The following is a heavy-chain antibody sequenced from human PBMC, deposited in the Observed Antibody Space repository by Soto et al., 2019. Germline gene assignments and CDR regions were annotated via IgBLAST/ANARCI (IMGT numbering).Heavy chain of an antibody. Sequence: SQTLSLTCAISGDSVSSNSAAWNWIRQSPSRGLEWLGRTYYRSKWYNDYAVSVKSRITINPDTSKNQFSLQLNSVTPEDTAVYYCARDSSLTMIGGKINWFDPWGQGTLVTVSS. V-gene: IGHV6-1*01. CDR3: ARDSSLTMIGGKINWFDP. J-gene: IGHJ5*02. CDR2: TYYRSKWYN. D-gene: IGHD3-22*01. CDR1: GDSVSSNSAA.